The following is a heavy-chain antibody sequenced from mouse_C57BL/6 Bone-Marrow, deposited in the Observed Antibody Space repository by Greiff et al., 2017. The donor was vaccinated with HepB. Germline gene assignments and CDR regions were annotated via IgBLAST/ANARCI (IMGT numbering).Heavy chain of an antibody. Sequence: EVQVVESGGGLVKPGGSLKLSCAASGFTFSSYAMSWVRQTPEKRLEWVATISDGGSYTYYPDNVKGRFTISRDNAKNNLYLQMSHLKSEDTAMYYCARENYYGSRGNYWGQGTTLTVSS. J-gene: IGHJ2*01. CDR3: ARENYYGSRGNY. D-gene: IGHD1-1*01. CDR1: GFTFSSYA. CDR2: ISDGGSYT. V-gene: IGHV5-4*01.